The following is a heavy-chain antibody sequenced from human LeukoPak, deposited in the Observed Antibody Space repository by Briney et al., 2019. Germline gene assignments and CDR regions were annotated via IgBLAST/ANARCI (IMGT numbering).Heavy chain of an antibody. CDR1: GGSISTYC. J-gene: IGHJ5*02. CDR2: IYTSGST. V-gene: IGHV4-4*07. D-gene: IGHD3-10*01. CDR3: ARESAGGFGELFPGPDVSVP. Sequence: SETLSLTCTVSGGSISTYCWSWIRQPAGKGLEWIGRIYTSGSTNYNPSLKSRVTISVDTSKNQFSLKLSSVTAADTAVYYCARESAGGFGELFPGPDVSVPWGQGTLVTVSS.